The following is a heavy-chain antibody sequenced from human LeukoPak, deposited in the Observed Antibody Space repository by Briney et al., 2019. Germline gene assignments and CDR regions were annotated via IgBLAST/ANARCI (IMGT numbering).Heavy chain of an antibody. CDR3: AIITVVKGYDY. J-gene: IGHJ4*02. CDR2: IYYSGST. V-gene: IGHV4-39*01. D-gene: IGHD4-23*01. Sequence: SETLSLTCTVSGGSISSSSYYWGWIRQPPGKGLEWIGSIYYSGSTYYNPSLKSRVTISVDTSKNQFSLKLSSVTAADTAEYYCAIITVVKGYDYWGQGTLVTVSS. CDR1: GGSISSSSYY.